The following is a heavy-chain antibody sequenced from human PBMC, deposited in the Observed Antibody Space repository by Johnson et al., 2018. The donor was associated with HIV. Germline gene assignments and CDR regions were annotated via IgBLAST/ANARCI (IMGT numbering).Heavy chain of an antibody. CDR1: GFTFSSYA. CDR2: ISSNGGST. D-gene: IGHD3-10*01. J-gene: IGHJ3*02. CDR3: AKSFANYGSGSPLGAFDI. Sequence: VQLVESGGGLVQPGGSLRLSCAASGFTFSSYAMHWVRQAPGKGLEYVSAISSNGGSTYYANSVKGRFTISRDNAKNSLYLQMNSLRAEDTALYYCAKSFANYGSGSPLGAFDIWGQGTMVTVSS. V-gene: IGHV3-64*01.